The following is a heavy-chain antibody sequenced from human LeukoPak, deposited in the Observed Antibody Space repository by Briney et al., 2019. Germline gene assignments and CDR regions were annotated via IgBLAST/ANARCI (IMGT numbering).Heavy chain of an antibody. J-gene: IGHJ3*02. V-gene: IGHV4-61*02. CDR3: ARGPYSYDSSGAFDI. D-gene: IGHD3-22*01. Sequence: ASETLSLTCTVSGDSISSGDYYWSWIRQPAGKGLDWIGRISSSGSTNYNPSLKSRVTISVDTSKNQFSLKLSSVTAADTAVYFCARGPYSYDSSGAFDIWGQGTMVTVSS. CDR2: ISSSGST. CDR1: GDSISSGDYY.